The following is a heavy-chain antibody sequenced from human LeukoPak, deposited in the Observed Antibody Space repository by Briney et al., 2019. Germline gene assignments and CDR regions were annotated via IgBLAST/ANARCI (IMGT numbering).Heavy chain of an antibody. CDR2: ISGSGGST. J-gene: IGHJ4*02. CDR3: AEPEGGYYDIRPD. D-gene: IGHD3-22*01. CDR1: GFAFSSYA. Sequence: GGSLRLSCAASGFAFSSYAMSWVRQAPGKGLEWVSAISGSGGSTYYADSVKGRLTISRDNSKNTLYLQMNSLRAEDTAVYYCAEPEGGYYDIRPDWGQGTLVTVSS. V-gene: IGHV3-23*01.